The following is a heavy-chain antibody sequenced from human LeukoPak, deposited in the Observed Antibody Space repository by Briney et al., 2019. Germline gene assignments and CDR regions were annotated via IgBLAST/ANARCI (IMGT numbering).Heavy chain of an antibody. J-gene: IGHJ4*02. CDR2: IRSKIDGGAT. D-gene: IGHD2-21*01. Sequence: GGSLRLSCAASGFNVNNAWMSWVRQAPGEGLEWVGRIRSKIDGGATDYAAPVKGRFTISRDDSKNTLYLQINSLKIEDTAMYYCYTSITDYWGQGTLVTVSS. CDR3: YTSITDY. CDR1: GFNVNNAW. V-gene: IGHV3-15*07.